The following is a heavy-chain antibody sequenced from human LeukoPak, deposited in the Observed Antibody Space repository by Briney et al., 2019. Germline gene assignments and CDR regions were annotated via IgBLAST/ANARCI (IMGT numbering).Heavy chain of an antibody. CDR1: VYTFTSYD. CDR2: MNTNSGNT. D-gene: IGHD2-8*02. V-gene: IGHV1-8*01. Sequence: ASVTVSFKASVYTFTSYDINWVRQATGQGLEWMGCMNTNSGNTGYAQKFQGRVTMTRNTSISTAYMELSSLRSEDTAVYYCARGRTGAWFDPWGQGTLVTVSS. CDR3: ARGRTGAWFDP. J-gene: IGHJ5*02.